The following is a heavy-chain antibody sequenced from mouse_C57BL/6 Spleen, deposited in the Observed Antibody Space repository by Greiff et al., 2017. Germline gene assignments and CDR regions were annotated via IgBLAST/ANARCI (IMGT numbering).Heavy chain of an antibody. CDR3: ARSNYGSNY. V-gene: IGHV1-50*01. D-gene: IGHD1-1*01. J-gene: IGHJ2*01. Sequence: QVQLKQPGAELVKPGASVKLSCKASGYTFTSYWMQWVKQRPGQGLEWIGEIDPSDSYTNYNQKFKGKATLTVDTSSSTAYMQLSSLTSEDSAVYYCARSNYGSNYWGQGTTLTVSS. CDR1: GYTFTSYW. CDR2: IDPSDSYT.